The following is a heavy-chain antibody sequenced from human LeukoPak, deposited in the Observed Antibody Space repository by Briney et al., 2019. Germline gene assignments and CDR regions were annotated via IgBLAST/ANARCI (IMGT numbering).Heavy chain of an antibody. J-gene: IGHJ4*02. CDR3: ATITPRGTDQDC. D-gene: IGHD1-14*01. Sequence: GASVKVSCKASGYTFTDYYIHWVQQAPGKGLEWMGRVDPEDGETIYAEKFRGRVTITADTSTDTVYMELSSLRSDDTAVFYCATITPRGTDQDCWGQGTLVSVSS. V-gene: IGHV1-69-2*01. CDR2: VDPEDGET. CDR1: GYTFTDYY.